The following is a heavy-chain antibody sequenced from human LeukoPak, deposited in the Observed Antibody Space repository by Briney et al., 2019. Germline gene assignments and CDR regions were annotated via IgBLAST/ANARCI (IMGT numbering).Heavy chain of an antibody. CDR1: GYTLTELS. V-gene: IGHV1-24*01. J-gene: IGHJ5*02. Sequence: GASVKVSCKVSGYTLTELSMHWVRQAPGKGLEWMGGFDPEDGETIYAQKFQGRVTMTEDTSTDTAYMELSSLRSEDTAVYYCATRGGSSWYLRGDPFNWFDPWGQGTLVTVSS. CDR3: ATRGGSSWYLRGDPFNWFDP. CDR2: FDPEDGET. D-gene: IGHD6-13*01.